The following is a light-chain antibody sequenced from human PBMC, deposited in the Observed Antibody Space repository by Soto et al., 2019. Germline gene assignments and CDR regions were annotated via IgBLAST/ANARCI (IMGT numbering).Light chain of an antibody. Sequence: DIQMTQSPSSLSASLGDRVTITCRASQSISTYLNCYQQKRGEAPNLLLYSTSTLQSGVPSRFSGSGSGTEFTLTISSLQPDDFATYYCQQYNSYSFGQGTKVDIK. CDR3: QQYNSYS. CDR1: QSISTY. V-gene: IGKV1-39*01. J-gene: IGKJ1*01. CDR2: STS.